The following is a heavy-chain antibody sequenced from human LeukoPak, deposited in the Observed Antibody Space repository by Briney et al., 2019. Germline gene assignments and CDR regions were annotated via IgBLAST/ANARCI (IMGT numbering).Heavy chain of an antibody. CDR2: IIPIFGTA. D-gene: IGHD6-25*01. CDR3: ARGYSSGYFDY. Sequence: GASVNVSCKASGGTFSSYAISWVRQAPGQGLEWMGGIIPIFGTANYAQKFQGRVTITADESTSTAYTELSSLRSEDTAVYYCARGYSSGYFDYWGQGTLVTVSS. J-gene: IGHJ4*02. CDR1: GGTFSSYA. V-gene: IGHV1-69*13.